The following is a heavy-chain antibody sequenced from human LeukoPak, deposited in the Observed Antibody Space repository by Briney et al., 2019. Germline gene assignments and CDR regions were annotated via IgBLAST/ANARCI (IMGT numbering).Heavy chain of an antibody. D-gene: IGHD6-13*01. Sequence: SETLSLTCTVSGGSIRSSSYYWGWIRQPPGKGLEWIGSIYYSGSTYYNPYLKSRVTISLDTSKNQFSLKLSSVTAADTAVYYCARGQRLVRSYHYYYMDVWGKGTTVTVPS. V-gene: IGHV4-39*01. CDR1: GGSIRSSSYY. J-gene: IGHJ6*03. CDR2: IYYSGST. CDR3: ARGQRLVRSYHYYYMDV.